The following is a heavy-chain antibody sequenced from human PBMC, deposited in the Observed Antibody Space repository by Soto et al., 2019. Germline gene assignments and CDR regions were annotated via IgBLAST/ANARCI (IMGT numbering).Heavy chain of an antibody. J-gene: IGHJ4*02. V-gene: IGHV4-39*01. CDR3: ARVLVLVTAAYDY. CDR2: IYYSGST. Sequence: SETLSLTCSVSGGSISSSSYSWGWIRQPPGKGLEWIGTIYYSGSTHYNPSLEGRVAISADTPNNQLSLRLSSVTAADTAVYYCARVLVLVTAAYDYWGQGTLVTVSS. D-gene: IGHD2-2*01. CDR1: GGSISSSSYS.